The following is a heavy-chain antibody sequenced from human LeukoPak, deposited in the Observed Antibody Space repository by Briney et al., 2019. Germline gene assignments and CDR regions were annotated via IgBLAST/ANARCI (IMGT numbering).Heavy chain of an antibody. CDR2: IKSKTDGGTT. D-gene: IGHD1-26*01. J-gene: IGHJ3*02. Sequence: GGSLRLSRAASGFTFSNAWMSWVRQAPGKGLEWVGRIKSKTDGGTTDYAAPVKGRFTISRDDSKNTLYLQMNSLKTEDTAVYYCTRGSYYVAFDIWGQGTMVTVSS. CDR3: TRGSYYVAFDI. V-gene: IGHV3-15*01. CDR1: GFTFSNAW.